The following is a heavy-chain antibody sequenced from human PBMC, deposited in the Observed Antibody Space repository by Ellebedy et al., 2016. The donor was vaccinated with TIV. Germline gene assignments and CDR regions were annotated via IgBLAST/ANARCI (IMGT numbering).Heavy chain of an antibody. V-gene: IGHV3-66*01. D-gene: IGHD3-3*01. CDR3: ARGGTYYDFWSGPFYYYYYGMDV. CDR2: IYSGGST. J-gene: IGHJ6*02. Sequence: PGGSLRLSCSTSGFTFGDYTVSWFRQAPGKGLEWVSVIYSGGSTYYADSVKGRFTISRDNSKNTLYLQMNSLRAEDTAVYYCARGGTYYDFWSGPFYYYYYGMDVWGQGTTVTVSS. CDR1: GFTFGDYT.